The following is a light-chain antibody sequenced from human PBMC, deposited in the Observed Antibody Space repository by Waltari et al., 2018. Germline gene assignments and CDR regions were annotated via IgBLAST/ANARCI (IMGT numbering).Light chain of an antibody. Sequence: EIVLTQSPDTLSLSPGETATLSCRASHSVSNYLAWYQQKPGQAPRLLIYDASNRATGIPARFSGSGSGTDFTLTIGSLEPEDFAVYYCQQRSNWPPPITFGQGTRLEIK. CDR1: HSVSNY. V-gene: IGKV3-11*01. CDR2: DAS. CDR3: QQRSNWPPPIT. J-gene: IGKJ5*01.